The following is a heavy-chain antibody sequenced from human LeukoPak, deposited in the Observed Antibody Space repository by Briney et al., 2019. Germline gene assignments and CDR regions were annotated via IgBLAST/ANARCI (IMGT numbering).Heavy chain of an antibody. J-gene: IGHJ4*02. D-gene: IGHD6-19*01. CDR1: GYSFTTYW. CDR3: ALGVAGRFAF. CDR2: IYPGDSDT. V-gene: IGHV5-51*01. Sequence: GESLKISFKGSGYSFTTYWIAWERQMPGKGLEWMGSIYPGDSDTTYNPSFQGQVTISADKSISTAYLQWNSLKASDTAMYYCALGVAGRFAFWGQGTLVTVSS.